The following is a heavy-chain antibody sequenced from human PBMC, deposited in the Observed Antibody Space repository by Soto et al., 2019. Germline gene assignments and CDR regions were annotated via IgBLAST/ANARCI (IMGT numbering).Heavy chain of an antibody. J-gene: IGHJ4*02. CDR2: IYHSGST. CDR3: ARAIGWFGELLGGYYFDY. V-gene: IGHV4-30-2*01. CDR1: GGSISSGGYS. Sequence: QLQLQESGSGLVKPSQTLSLTCAVSGGSISSGGYSWSWIRPPPGKGLEWIGYIYHSGSTYYNPSLKSRVTISVDRSKNQFSLKLSSVTAADTAVYYCARAIGWFGELLGGYYFDYWGQGTLVTVSS. D-gene: IGHD3-10*01.